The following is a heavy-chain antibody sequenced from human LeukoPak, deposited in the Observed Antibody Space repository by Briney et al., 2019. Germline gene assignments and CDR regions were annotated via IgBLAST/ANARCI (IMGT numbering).Heavy chain of an antibody. Sequence: GGSLRLSCAASGFTFSSYAMSWVRQAPGKGLEWVSAIIGSGGSTYYADSVKGRFTISRDNSKNTLYLQMNSLRAEDTAVYYCARDWAAYDSSGFFDYWGQGTLVTVSS. CDR1: GFTFSSYA. J-gene: IGHJ4*02. D-gene: IGHD3-22*01. CDR2: IIGSGGST. V-gene: IGHV3-23*01. CDR3: ARDWAAYDSSGFFDY.